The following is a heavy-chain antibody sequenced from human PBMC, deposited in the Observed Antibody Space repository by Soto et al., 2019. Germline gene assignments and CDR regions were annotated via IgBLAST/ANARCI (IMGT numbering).Heavy chain of an antibody. D-gene: IGHD6-13*01. CDR3: AGQRQHPDYYYYGMDV. CDR1: GFTFSSYG. J-gene: IGHJ6*02. Sequence: GGSLRLSCAASGFTFSSYGMHWVRQAPGKGLEWVAVIWYDGSNKYYADSVKGRFTISRDNSKNTLYLQMNSLRAGDTAVYYCAGQRQHPDYYYYGMDVWGQGTTVTVSS. CDR2: IWYDGSNK. V-gene: IGHV3-33*01.